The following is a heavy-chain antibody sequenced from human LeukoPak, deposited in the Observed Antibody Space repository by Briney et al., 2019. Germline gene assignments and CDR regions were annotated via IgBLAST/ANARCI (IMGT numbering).Heavy chain of an antibody. V-gene: IGHV4-59*01. CDR3: ARVVYSGSWGYFDY. CDR1: SGSISSYY. J-gene: IGHJ4*02. CDR2: IYYSGST. Sequence: SETLSLTCTVSSGSISSYYWSWIRQSPGKGLEWIGYIYYSGSTSYNPSLKSRLTISIDTSKTQFYLKLSSVTAADTAVYYCARVVYSGSWGYFDYWGQGILVTVSS. D-gene: IGHD3-10*01.